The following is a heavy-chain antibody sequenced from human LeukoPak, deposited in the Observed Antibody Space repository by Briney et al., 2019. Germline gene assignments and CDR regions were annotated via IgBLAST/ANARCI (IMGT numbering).Heavy chain of an antibody. V-gene: IGHV3-48*03. D-gene: IGHD3-22*01. CDR3: ATGYYYDSSGYYPFLFDY. CDR2: ISSSGSTI. CDR1: GFTFSSYE. Sequence: GGSLRLSCAASGFTFSSYEMNWVRQAPGKGLEWVSYISSSGSTIYYADSVKGRFTISGDNAKNSLYLQMNSLRAEDTAVYYCATGYYYDSSGYYPFLFDYWGQGTLVTVSS. J-gene: IGHJ4*02.